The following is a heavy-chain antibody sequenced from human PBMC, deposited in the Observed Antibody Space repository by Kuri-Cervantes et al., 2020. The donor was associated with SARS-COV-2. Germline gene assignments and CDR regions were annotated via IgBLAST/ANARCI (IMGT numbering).Heavy chain of an antibody. D-gene: IGHD2-2*01. CDR3: ARRDLSSTSINNWFDP. J-gene: IGHJ5*02. Sequence: GSLRLSCTVSDGSISSYYWSWIRQPPGKGLEWIGYIYYSGSTNYNPSLKSRVTISVDTSKNQFSLKLSSVTAADTAVYYCARRDLSSTSINNWFDPWGQGTLVTVSS. CDR1: DGSISSYY. CDR2: IYYSGST. V-gene: IGHV4-59*01.